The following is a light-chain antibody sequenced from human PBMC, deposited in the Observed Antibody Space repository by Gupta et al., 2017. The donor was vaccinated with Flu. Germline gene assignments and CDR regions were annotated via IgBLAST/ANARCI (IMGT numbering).Light chain of an antibody. V-gene: IGKV4-1*01. CDR1: QSVLYSSNNKNH. CDR2: WAS. CDR3: QQYYSTLSLT. J-gene: IGKJ4*01. Sequence: DIVMTQSPDSLAVSLGERATINCKSSQSVLYSSNNKNHLAWYQQKPGQPPKLLIYWASTREAGVPDRFSGSGSGTDFTLTISSLQAEDVAVYYCQQYYSTLSLTFGGGTKVEIK.